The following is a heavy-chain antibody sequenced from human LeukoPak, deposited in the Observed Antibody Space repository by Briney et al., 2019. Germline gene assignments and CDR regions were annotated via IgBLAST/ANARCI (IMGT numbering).Heavy chain of an antibody. V-gene: IGHV3-48*03. D-gene: IGHD6-13*01. Sequence: GGSLRLSCAASGFTFSSYEMNWVRQAPGKGLEWVSYISSSGSTIYYADSVKGRFTISRDNAKNSLYLQMNSLRAEDTAVYYCARHSSSWYSAFDIWGQGTMVTVSS. CDR3: ARHSSSWYSAFDI. CDR1: GFTFSSYE. CDR2: ISSSGSTI. J-gene: IGHJ3*02.